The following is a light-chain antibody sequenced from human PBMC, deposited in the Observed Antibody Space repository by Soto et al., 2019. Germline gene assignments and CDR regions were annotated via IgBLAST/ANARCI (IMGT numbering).Light chain of an antibody. CDR3: QQLNSYPLT. J-gene: IGKJ3*01. Sequence: DIQLTQSPSFLSASVGDRVTITCRASQGISSYLAWYQQKPGKAPKLLIYAASTLQSGVPSRFSGSGSGTELTLTISRLQPEDFATYYCQQLNSYPLTFGPGTKVDI. CDR2: AAS. CDR1: QGISSY. V-gene: IGKV1-9*01.